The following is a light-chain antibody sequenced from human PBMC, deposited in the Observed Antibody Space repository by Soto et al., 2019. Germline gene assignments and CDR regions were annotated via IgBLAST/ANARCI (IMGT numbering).Light chain of an antibody. V-gene: IGKV1-5*01. J-gene: IGKJ1*01. Sequence: SQITHSPSSLSASVGDRVIITCRASQSISSWLAWYQQKPGKAPNLLIYDVSNLESGVPSRFSGSGSGTEFTLTISSLQADDFATYYCQQYNSYSPWTFGQGTKVDIK. CDR3: QQYNSYSPWT. CDR1: QSISSW. CDR2: DVS.